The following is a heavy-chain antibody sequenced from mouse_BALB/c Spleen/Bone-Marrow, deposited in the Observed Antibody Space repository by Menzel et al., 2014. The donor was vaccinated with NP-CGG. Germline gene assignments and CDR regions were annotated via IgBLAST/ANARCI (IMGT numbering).Heavy chain of an antibody. CDR1: GYTFTDYA. J-gene: IGHJ4*01. V-gene: IGHV1S137*01. CDR3: ARSGKVRNAMDY. CDR2: ISGYYGDA. D-gene: IGHD2-14*01. Sequence: VQLQQSGAELVRPGVSVKISCKSSGYTFTDYAIHWVKQSHAKSLEWIGLISGYYGDAIYNQKFKGKATMTVDKSSSTAYMDLARLTSEDSAIYYCARSGKVRNAMDYWCQGTSVAVSS.